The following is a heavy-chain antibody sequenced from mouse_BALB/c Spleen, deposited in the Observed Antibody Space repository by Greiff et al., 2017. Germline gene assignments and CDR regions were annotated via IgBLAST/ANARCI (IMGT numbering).Heavy chain of an antibody. D-gene: IGHD2-10*02. V-gene: IGHV1-15*01. J-gene: IGHJ2*01. Sequence: LVESGAELVRPGASVTLSCKASGYTFTDYEMHWVKQTPVHGLEWIGAIDPETGGTAYNQKFKGKATLTADKSSSTAYMELRSLTSEDSAVYYCTRGGLYGNYLYYFDYWGQGTTLTVSS. CDR1: GYTFTDYE. CDR2: IDPETGGT. CDR3: TRGGLYGNYLYYFDY.